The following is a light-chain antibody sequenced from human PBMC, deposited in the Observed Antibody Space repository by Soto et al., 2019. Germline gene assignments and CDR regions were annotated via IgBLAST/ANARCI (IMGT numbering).Light chain of an antibody. CDR3: LQDYNYPLT. V-gene: IGKV1-6*01. Sequence: IQMTQSPSSLSASVEDRVIITCRASQSISNHLNWYQQKPGKAPKLLIYGASNLQSGVPPRFSGSGSGTEFTLTISSLQPEDFATYYCLQDYNYPLTFGGGTKVDIK. CDR2: GAS. J-gene: IGKJ4*01. CDR1: QSISNH.